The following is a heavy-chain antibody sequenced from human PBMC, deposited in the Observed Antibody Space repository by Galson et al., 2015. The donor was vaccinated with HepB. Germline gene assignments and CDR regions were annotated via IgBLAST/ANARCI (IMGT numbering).Heavy chain of an antibody. CDR1: GYTFTGNY. Sequence: VKVSCKASGYTFTGNYIYWVRQAPGQGLEWMGRINPNSGGTDYAQSFQGRVTMTRDTSTSTAYMELSRLRSDDTAVYYCARDTPVTIVRGLLHAFDVWGQGTMVTVSS. D-gene: IGHD3-10*01. J-gene: IGHJ3*01. V-gene: IGHV1-2*06. CDR2: INPNSGGT. CDR3: ARDTPVTIVRGLLHAFDV.